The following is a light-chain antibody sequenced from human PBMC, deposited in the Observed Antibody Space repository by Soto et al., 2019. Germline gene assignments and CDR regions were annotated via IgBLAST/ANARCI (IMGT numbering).Light chain of an antibody. CDR1: QSVSSN. CDR2: GAS. J-gene: IGKJ4*01. CDR3: QQYNNWPFRT. V-gene: IGKV3-15*01. Sequence: EIVMTQSAATLSVSPGERATLSCRASQSVSSNLAWYQQKPGQAPRLLIYGASTRATGIPARFSGSGSGTEFTLTISILQSEDFAVYYCQQYNNWPFRTFGGGTKVEIK.